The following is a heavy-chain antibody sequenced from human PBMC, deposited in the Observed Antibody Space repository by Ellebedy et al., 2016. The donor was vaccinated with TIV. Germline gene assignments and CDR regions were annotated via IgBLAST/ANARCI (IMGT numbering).Heavy chain of an antibody. CDR2: INQSGRT. V-gene: IGHV4-30-2*01. Sequence: LRLSXAVSGGSMRSGPYCWSWIRQPPGKGLEWVGYINQSGRTYYNPSLKSRVTISVDRSRNKFSLDLRSVTAADTAVYYCARGRHSYGYEWLDTWGQGTLASVSS. D-gene: IGHD5-18*01. CDR3: ARGRHSYGYEWLDT. CDR1: GGSMRSGPYC. J-gene: IGHJ5*02.